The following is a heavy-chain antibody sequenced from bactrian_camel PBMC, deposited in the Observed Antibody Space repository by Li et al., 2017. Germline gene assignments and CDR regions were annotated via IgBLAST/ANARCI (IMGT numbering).Heavy chain of an antibody. D-gene: IGHD4*01. CDR2: VASNGGST. V-gene: IGHV3S26*01. CDR3: AGEGEEGDFEDCRGLSGIPGLGV. J-gene: IGHJ4*01. Sequence: VQLVESGGDLVQPGGSLTLSCTASGFTFCGYWMYWVRQTPAKGLEWVSGVASNGGSTEYADSIVGRFTISRDNAKNMVYPHMTSLKPEDTAMYYCAGEGEEGDFEDCRGLSGIPGLGVWGPGTQVTVS. CDR1: GFTFCGYW.